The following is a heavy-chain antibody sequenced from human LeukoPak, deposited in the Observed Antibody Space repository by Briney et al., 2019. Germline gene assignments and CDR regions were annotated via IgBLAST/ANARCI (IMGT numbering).Heavy chain of an antibody. J-gene: IGHJ4*02. V-gene: IGHV3-21*01. D-gene: IGHD6-13*01. CDR1: GFTFSSYS. Sequence: GGSLRLSCAASGFTFSSYSMNWVRQAPGKGLEWVSSISSSSSYIYYADSVKGRFTISRDNAKNSLYLQMNSLRAEDTAVYYCARVKGALAAAGLDYWGQGALVTVPS. CDR3: ARVKGALAAAGLDY. CDR2: ISSSSSYI.